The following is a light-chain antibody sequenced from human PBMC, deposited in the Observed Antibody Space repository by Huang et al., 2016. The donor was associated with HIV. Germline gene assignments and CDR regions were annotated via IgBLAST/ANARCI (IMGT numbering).Light chain of an antibody. CDR2: DAS. V-gene: IGKV1-33*01. CDR1: QDISNY. CDR3: QQFYSLPLT. J-gene: IGKJ4*01. Sequence: DIQMTQSPSSLSASVGDRVTITCQASQDISNYLNWYQQKPGKVPKRLIYDASNLETGVPSRFSGSGSETEFTFTISSLQPEDIATYYCQQFYSLPLTFGGGTKVGIK.